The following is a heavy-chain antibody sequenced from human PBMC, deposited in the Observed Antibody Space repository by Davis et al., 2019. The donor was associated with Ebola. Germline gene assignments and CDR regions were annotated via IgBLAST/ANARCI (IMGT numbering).Heavy chain of an antibody. V-gene: IGHV4-59*08. CDR2: IYYSGSS. J-gene: IGHJ4*02. Sequence: MPSETLSLTCTVSGASISNYYWSWIRQPPGKGLEWIGYIYYSGSSNYNPSLKSRVTISVATSKNQFSLKLTSMTAADTAVYFCAGHLSYGGNPGKYYFDFWGQGTLVTVSS. D-gene: IGHD4-23*01. CDR3: AGHLSYGGNPGKYYFDF. CDR1: GASISNYY.